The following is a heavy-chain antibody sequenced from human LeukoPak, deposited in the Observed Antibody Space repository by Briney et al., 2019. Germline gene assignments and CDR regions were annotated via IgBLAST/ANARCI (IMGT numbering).Heavy chain of an antibody. Sequence: GGSLRLSCAASGFTFSSYAMSWVRQAPGKGPEWVSAISGSGGSTYYADSVKGRFTISRDNSKNTLYLQMNSLRAEDTAVYYCAKGFFNSGYVDYWGQGTLVTVSS. D-gene: IGHD1-26*01. CDR3: AKGFFNSGYVDY. J-gene: IGHJ4*02. CDR1: GFTFSSYA. CDR2: ISGSGGST. V-gene: IGHV3-23*01.